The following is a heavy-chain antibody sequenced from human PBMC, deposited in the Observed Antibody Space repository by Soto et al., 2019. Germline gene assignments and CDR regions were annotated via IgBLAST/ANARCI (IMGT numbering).Heavy chain of an antibody. D-gene: IGHD6-13*01. J-gene: IGHJ4*02. CDR2: IKEDGSER. V-gene: IGHV3-7*04. CDR3: GREEEAAGGRSDC. Sequence: EVQLVESGGGLVQPGGSLRLSCAVSGFTFGTYWMSWVRQPPGRGLEWVANIKEDGSERYYADSVKGRFTITRDNGKNSLYLQMNSLRAEDTDVYYCGREEEAAGGRSDCWGQGTLVTVSS. CDR1: GFTFGTYW.